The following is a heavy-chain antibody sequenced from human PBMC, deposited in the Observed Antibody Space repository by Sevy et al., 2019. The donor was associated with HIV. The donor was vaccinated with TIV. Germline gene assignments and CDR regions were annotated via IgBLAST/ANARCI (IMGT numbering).Heavy chain of an antibody. CDR2: IHSDDTT. Sequence: GESLTISCAASGFTVNSNYMTWVRQAPGKGLEGVSVIHSDDTTYHADSVKDRFTISRDNFKNTLYLHMSSLRAEDTSAYYCARGKSGYGYALNYWGQGTLVTVSS. V-gene: IGHV3-66*01. CDR1: GFTVNSNY. D-gene: IGHD5-18*01. J-gene: IGHJ4*02. CDR3: ARGKSGYGYALNY.